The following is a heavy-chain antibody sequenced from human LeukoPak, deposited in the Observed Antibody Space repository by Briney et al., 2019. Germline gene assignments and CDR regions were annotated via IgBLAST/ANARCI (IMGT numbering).Heavy chain of an antibody. J-gene: IGHJ4*02. CDR2: INPSGGST. Sequence: TSVKVSCKASGYTFTSYYIHWVRQAPGQGLEWMGIINPSGGSTTYAQKFQGRVTMTRDTSTSTVYMELSSLRSEDTAVYYCARDTEDFDYWGQGTLVTVSS. CDR1: GYTFTSYY. V-gene: IGHV1-46*01. CDR3: ARDTEDFDY.